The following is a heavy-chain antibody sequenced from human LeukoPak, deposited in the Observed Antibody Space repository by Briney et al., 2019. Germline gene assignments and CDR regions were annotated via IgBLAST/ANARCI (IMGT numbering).Heavy chain of an antibody. V-gene: IGHV3-23*01. J-gene: IGHJ4*02. CDR2: ISGSGAVT. CDR3: AKRISLGAYYFDY. Sequence: GGSLRLSCAASGFTFSSYAMNWVRQAPGKGLEWVSTISGSGAVTKYADSVKGRFTISRDNSKSTLFLQIDSLRAEDTAVYYCAKRISLGAYYFDYWGQGTLVTVSA. CDR1: GFTFSSYA. D-gene: IGHD1-26*01.